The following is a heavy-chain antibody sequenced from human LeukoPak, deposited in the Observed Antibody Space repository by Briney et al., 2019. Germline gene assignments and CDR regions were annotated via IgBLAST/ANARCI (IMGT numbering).Heavy chain of an antibody. CDR1: GFTFSSYG. Sequence: GGSLRLSCAASGFTFSSYGMHWVRQAPGKGLEWVVFISYDGSNKYYADSVKGRFTISRDNSKNTLYLQMNSLRAEDTAVYYCAKEGTVTTFSGLGFDYWGQGTLVTVSS. J-gene: IGHJ4*02. CDR2: ISYDGSNK. CDR3: AKEGTVTTFSGLGFDY. V-gene: IGHV3-30*18. D-gene: IGHD4-17*01.